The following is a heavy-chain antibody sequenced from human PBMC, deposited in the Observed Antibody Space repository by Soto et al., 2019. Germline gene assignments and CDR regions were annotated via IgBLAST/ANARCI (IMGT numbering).Heavy chain of an antibody. J-gene: IGHJ4*02. CDR3: ARESYYYDN. CDR1: GYIFSNYY. V-gene: IGHV1-2*02. D-gene: IGHD1-26*01. CDR2: INPKSGGI. Sequence: QVQLEQSGAEVKKPGASVKVSCKTSGYIFSNYYMHWVRQAPGQGLEWMGWINPKSGGIYYAQNFQGRVTMTRDTSITTVYMELSSLRSDDTAVYYCARESYYYDNWGQGPLVAVSS.